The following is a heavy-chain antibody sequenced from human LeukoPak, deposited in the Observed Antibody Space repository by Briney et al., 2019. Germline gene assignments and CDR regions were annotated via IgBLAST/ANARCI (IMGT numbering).Heavy chain of an antibody. CDR3: ARGKEWLLAFDY. CDR2: INYRGSI. CDR1: GDSISSYY. D-gene: IGHD3-3*01. Sequence: SETLSLTCTVSGDSISSYYWTWIRQPPGKGLEWIAYINYRGSIKHNPSLKSRVIISVDTSKNQFSLHLSSVTAADTAVYYCARGKEWLLAFDYWGQGTLVTVSS. J-gene: IGHJ4*02. V-gene: IGHV4-59*08.